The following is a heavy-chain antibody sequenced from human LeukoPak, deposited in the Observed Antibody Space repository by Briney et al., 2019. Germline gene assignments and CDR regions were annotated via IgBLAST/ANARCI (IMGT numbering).Heavy chain of an antibody. CDR1: GFTFDDYA. V-gene: IGHV3-9*01. J-gene: IGHJ4*02. Sequence: GGSLRLSCAASGFTFDDYAMHWVRQAPGKGLEWVSGISWNSGSIGYADSVKGRFTISRDNAKNSLYLQMNSLRAEDTAVYYCARAGGSSWYYFDYWGQGTLVTVSS. CDR2: ISWNSGSI. D-gene: IGHD6-13*01. CDR3: ARAGGSSWYYFDY.